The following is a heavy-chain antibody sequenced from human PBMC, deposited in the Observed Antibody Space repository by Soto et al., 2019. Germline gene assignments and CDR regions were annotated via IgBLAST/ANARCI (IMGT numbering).Heavy chain of an antibody. Sequence: SETLYLTCTVSGCSINSYYWSWIRQPKGKGLERIGYIYYSGSTYFNPSLKSRVTISVDTSKNQFSLKLSSVTAADTAVYYCARAPRGNYGYPSYFDYWGQGTLVTVS. J-gene: IGHJ4*02. D-gene: IGHD3-10*01. CDR2: IYYSGST. V-gene: IGHV4-59*01. CDR1: GCSINSYY. CDR3: ARAPRGNYGYPSYFDY.